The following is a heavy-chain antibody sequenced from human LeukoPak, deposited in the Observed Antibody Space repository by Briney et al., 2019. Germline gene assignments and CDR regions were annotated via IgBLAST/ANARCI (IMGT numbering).Heavy chain of an antibody. CDR3: ARGHYDILTGYSFDY. V-gene: IGHV1-8*01. CDR1: GYTFTNND. CDR2: MNPNTGNA. D-gene: IGHD3-9*01. Sequence: ASVKVSCMTSGYTFTNNDINWVRQATGQGLEWMGWMNPNTGNAGYVQKFQGRVTMTRSTSISTAYMELSSLKYEDTAVYYCARGHYDILTGYSFDYWGQGTLVTVSS. J-gene: IGHJ4*02.